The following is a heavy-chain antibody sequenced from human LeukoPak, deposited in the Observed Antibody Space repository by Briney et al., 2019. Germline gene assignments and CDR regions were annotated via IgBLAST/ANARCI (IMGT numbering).Heavy chain of an antibody. CDR1: GFTLSSYA. D-gene: IGHD3-22*01. Sequence: GGSLRLSCAASGFTLSSYAMSWVRQAPGKGLEWVSTISGIVSSTYYADSVKGRFTISRDNSKNTLYLQMNSLRAEDTAVYYCTKDHYYDSSGNFDYWRQGILVTVSS. J-gene: IGHJ4*02. CDR3: TKDHYYDSSGNFDY. CDR2: ISGIVSST. V-gene: IGHV3-23*01.